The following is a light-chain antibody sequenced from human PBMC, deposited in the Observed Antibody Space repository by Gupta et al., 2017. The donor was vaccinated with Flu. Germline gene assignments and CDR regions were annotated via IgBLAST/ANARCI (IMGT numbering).Light chain of an antibody. CDR3: QSYDTGLSGSV. V-gene: IGLV1-40*01. CDR2: RNS. J-gene: IGLJ1*01. Sequence: QSVLTQPPSVSGAPGQRVIISCTGRSSNIGAGYDVHWYQQLPGTAPKLLIYRNSNRPSGVPDRFSGSKSATSASPAITGLQAEDEADYYCQSYDTGLSGSVFGSGTKVSVL. CDR1: SSNIGAGYD.